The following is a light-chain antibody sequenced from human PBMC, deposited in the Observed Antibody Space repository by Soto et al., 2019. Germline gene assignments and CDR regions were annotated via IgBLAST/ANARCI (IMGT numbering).Light chain of an antibody. Sequence: EIVLTQSPGTLSLSPGERATLSCRASQSVSSSYLAWYQQKPGQAPRLLIYGASGRATGIPDRFSGSGSGTDFTLTISSLEPEEFAVYYCRQYGSSIFTFGPGTKVDIK. CDR3: RQYGSSIFT. V-gene: IGKV3-20*01. CDR1: QSVSSSY. CDR2: GAS. J-gene: IGKJ3*01.